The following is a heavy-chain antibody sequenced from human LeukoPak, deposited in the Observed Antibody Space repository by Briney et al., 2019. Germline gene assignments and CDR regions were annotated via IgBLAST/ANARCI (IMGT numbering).Heavy chain of an antibody. D-gene: IGHD3-10*01. J-gene: IGHJ4*02. CDR3: AKDLLPVSGSYSYFDY. Sequence: GRSLRLSCAASGFTFSSYGMHRVRQAPGKGLEWVAVISYDGSNKYYADSVKGRFTISRDNSKNTLYLQMNSLRAEDTAVYYCAKDLLPVSGSYSYFDYWGQGTLVTVSS. CDR1: GFTFSSYG. CDR2: ISYDGSNK. V-gene: IGHV3-30*18.